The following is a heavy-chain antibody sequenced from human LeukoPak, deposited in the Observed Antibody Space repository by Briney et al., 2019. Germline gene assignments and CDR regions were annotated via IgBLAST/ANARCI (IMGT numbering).Heavy chain of an antibody. J-gene: IGHJ6*04. Sequence: GPVKVSCKVSGYTLTELSMHWVRQAPGKGLEWMGGFDPEDGETIFAQKFQGRVTMTEDTSTDTAYMELSSLRSEDTAVYYCARGGLWIQLWSNYYYGMDVWGKGTTVTVSS. CDR1: GYTLTELS. CDR2: FDPEDGET. D-gene: IGHD5-18*01. CDR3: ARGGLWIQLWSNYYYGMDV. V-gene: IGHV1-24*01.